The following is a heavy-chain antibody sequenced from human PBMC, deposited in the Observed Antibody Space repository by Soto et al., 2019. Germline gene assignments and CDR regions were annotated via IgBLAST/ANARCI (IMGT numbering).Heavy chain of an antibody. CDR2: IYYSGST. J-gene: IGHJ4*02. D-gene: IGHD2-15*01. V-gene: IGHV4-30-4*01. CDR3: ARGGIHCSGGSCYAIGGFDY. Sequence: PSETLSLTCTVSGGSISSGDYYWSWIRQPPGKGLEWIGYIYYSGSTYYNPSLKSRVTISVDTSKNQFSLKLSSVTAADTAVYYCARGGIHCSGGSCYAIGGFDYWGQGTLVNVSS. CDR1: GGSISSGDYY.